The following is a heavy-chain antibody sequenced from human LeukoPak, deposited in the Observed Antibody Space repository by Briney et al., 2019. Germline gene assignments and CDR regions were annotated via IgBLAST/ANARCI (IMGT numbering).Heavy chain of an antibody. CDR3: ATGRTYGNFWFDC. Sequence: PGGSLRLSCAASGFTFSSYSMNWVRQAPGKGLEWVGLIKTETDGGTTDYAAPVKGRFTISRDDSKNMLYLQIDSLKTDDTAVYYCATGRTYGNFWFDCWGQGTLVTVSS. CDR2: IKTETDGGTT. V-gene: IGHV3-15*01. D-gene: IGHD4-17*01. J-gene: IGHJ4*02. CDR1: GFTFSSYS.